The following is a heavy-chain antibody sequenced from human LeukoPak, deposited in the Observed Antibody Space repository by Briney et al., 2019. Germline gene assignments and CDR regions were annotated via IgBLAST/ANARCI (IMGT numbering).Heavy chain of an antibody. CDR1: EYALSESS. CDR3: ARNSGRYPPYYSDY. V-gene: IGHV1-24*01. D-gene: IGHD1-26*01. Sequence: ASVKVSCKVSEYALSESSIQWVRQTPGEGFEWMGGFDPEYVETTYAQKFRGRVTMTEDTSTDTAYMELINLRSDDTAVYYCARNSGRYPPYYSDYWGQGTLVTVSS. CDR2: FDPEYVET. J-gene: IGHJ4*02.